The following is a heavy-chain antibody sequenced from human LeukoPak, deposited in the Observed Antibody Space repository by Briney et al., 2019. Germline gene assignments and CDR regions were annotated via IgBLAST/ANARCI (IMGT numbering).Heavy chain of an antibody. J-gene: IGHJ5*02. CDR1: GYTFTGYG. Sequence: ASVKVSCKASGYTFTGYGISWVRQVPGQGLEWMGWISAYNGNTKYAQKLQGRVTMTTDTSTSTAYMELRSLTSDDTAVYYCARDDRGTTWSWFDPWGQGTLVTVSS. CDR3: ARDDRGTTWSWFDP. CDR2: ISAYNGNT. V-gene: IGHV1-18*01. D-gene: IGHD3-22*01.